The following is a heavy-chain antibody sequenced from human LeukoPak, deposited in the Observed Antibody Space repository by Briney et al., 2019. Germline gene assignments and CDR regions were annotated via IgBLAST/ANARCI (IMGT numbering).Heavy chain of an antibody. Sequence: GGSLRLSCAASGFTFSSYAMSWVRQAPGKGLEWVSYISSSGSTIYYADSVKGRFTISRDNAKNSLYLQMNSLRAEDTAVYYCARGDFWSGYYTVDWGQGTLVTVSS. CDR3: ARGDFWSGYYTVD. V-gene: IGHV3-48*04. J-gene: IGHJ4*02. D-gene: IGHD3-3*01. CDR2: ISSSGSTI. CDR1: GFTFSSYA.